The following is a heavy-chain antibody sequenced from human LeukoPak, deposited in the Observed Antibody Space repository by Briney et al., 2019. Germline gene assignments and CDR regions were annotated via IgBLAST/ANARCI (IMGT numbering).Heavy chain of an antibody. D-gene: IGHD4-17*01. CDR2: ISYDGSNK. J-gene: IGHJ3*02. CDR1: GFTFSSYA. V-gene: IGHV3-30*04. Sequence: GRSLRLSCAASGFTFSSYAMHWVRQAPGKGLEWVAVISYDGSNKYYADSVKGRFTISRDNSKNTLYLQMNSLRAEDTAVYYCARGYYGDSDAFDIWGQGTMVTVSS. CDR3: ARGYYGDSDAFDI.